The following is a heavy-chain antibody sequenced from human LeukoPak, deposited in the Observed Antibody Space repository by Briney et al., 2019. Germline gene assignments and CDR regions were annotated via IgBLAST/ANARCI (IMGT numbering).Heavy chain of an antibody. J-gene: IGHJ3*02. CDR1: GGSFSGYY. CDR3: ARERDSSGFYDAFDI. CDR2: IYTSGST. D-gene: IGHD6-19*01. V-gene: IGHV4-4*07. Sequence: SETLSLTCAVYGGSFSGYYWSWIRQPAGKGLEWIGRIYTSGSTNYNPSLKSRVTMSVDTSKNQFSLKLSSVTAADTAVYYCARERDSSGFYDAFDIWGQGTMVTVSS.